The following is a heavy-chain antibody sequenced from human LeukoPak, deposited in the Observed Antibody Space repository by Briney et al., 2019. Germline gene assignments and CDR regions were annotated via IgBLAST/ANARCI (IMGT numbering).Heavy chain of an antibody. CDR1: GFTFSSYG. V-gene: IGHV3-30*18. Sequence: GGSLRLSCAASGFTFSSYGMHWVRQAPGKGLEWVAVISYDGSNKYYADSVKGRFTISRDNSKNTLYLQMNSLRAEDTAVYYCAKDSRDGTTDAFDIWGQGTMVTVSS. D-gene: IGHD1/OR15-1a*01. J-gene: IGHJ3*02. CDR3: AKDSRDGTTDAFDI. CDR2: ISYDGSNK.